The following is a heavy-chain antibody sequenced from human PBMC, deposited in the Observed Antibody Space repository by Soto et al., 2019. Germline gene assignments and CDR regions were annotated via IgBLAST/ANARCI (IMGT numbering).Heavy chain of an antibody. Sequence: PSETLSLTCAVYGGSFSGYYWSWIRQPPGKGLEWMGEINHSGSTNYNPSLKSRVTISVDTSKNQFSLKLSSVTAADTAVYYCARGTYYYGSGSYSHPFRYYYYGMDVWGQGTTVTVSS. D-gene: IGHD3-10*01. CDR1: GGSFSGYY. CDR3: ARGTYYYGSGSYSHPFRYYYYGMDV. V-gene: IGHV4-34*01. J-gene: IGHJ6*02. CDR2: INHSGST.